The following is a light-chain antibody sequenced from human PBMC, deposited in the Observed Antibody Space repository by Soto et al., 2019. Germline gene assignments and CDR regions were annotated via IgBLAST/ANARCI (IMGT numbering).Light chain of an antibody. V-gene: IGLV2-14*03. CDR2: DVT. CDR1: SSDAGAFNY. Sequence: QSALTQPASVSGSPGQSISISCIGTSSDAGAFNYVSWYQHHPGKAPQLIIYDVTSRPSGVSNRFSASKSGNTASLTISGLQAEDEADYYCSSYTTRNTEVFGTGTRSPS. J-gene: IGLJ1*01. CDR3: SSYTTRNTEV.